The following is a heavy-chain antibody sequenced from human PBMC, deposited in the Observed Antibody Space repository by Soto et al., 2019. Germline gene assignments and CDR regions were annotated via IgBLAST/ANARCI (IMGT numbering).Heavy chain of an antibody. V-gene: IGHV1-69*13. CDR2: IIPIFGTA. CDR1: GGTFSSYA. J-gene: IGHJ4*02. D-gene: IGHD3-10*01. Sequence: ASVKVSCKASGGTFSSYAISWVRQAPGQGLEWMGGIIPIFGTANYAQKFQGRVTITADESTSTAYMELSSLRSEDTAVYYCARNTYYFDGFDYWGQGTLVTVSS. CDR3: ARNTYYFDGFDY.